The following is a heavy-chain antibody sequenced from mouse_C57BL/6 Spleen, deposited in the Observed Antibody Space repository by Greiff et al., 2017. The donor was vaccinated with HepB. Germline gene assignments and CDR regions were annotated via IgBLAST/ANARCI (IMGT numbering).Heavy chain of an antibody. J-gene: IGHJ2*01. Sequence: VQLQQSGTELVKPGASVKLSCKASGYTFTSYWMHWVKQRPGQGLEWIGNINPSNGGTNYNEKFKSKATLTVDKSSSTAYMQLSSLTSEDSAVYYCAREIYYGSYFDYWGQGTTLTVSS. CDR2: INPSNGGT. D-gene: IGHD2-2*01. V-gene: IGHV1-53*01. CDR3: AREIYYGSYFDY. CDR1: GYTFTSYW.